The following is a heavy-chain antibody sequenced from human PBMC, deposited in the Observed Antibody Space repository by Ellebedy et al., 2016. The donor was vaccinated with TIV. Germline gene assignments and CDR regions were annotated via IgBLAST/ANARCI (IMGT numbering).Heavy chain of an antibody. CDR1: GFSFNFYA. D-gene: IGHD3-22*01. Sequence: GESLKISXGASGFSFNFYAMHWVRQATAKGPEWVAVISYDGSTQYYIDSVKGRVTISRDNSRNRLYLQMNSLRPEDTTVYYCAKDYGYYDTSGEAFDIWGQGTMVTVAS. CDR3: AKDYGYYDTSGEAFDI. J-gene: IGHJ3*02. V-gene: IGHV3-30*18. CDR2: ISYDGSTQ.